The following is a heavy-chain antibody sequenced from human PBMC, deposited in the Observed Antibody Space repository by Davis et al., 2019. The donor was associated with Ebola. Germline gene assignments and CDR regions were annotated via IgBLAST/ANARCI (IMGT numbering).Heavy chain of an antibody. Sequence: SETLSLTCTVSGDSISGYYWSWIRLPPGKGLEWIGYIYYSGSTNYNPSLKSRVTISVDTSKNQFSLKLSSVTAADTAVYYCARHRIVGATKGGWFDPWGQGTLVTVSS. CDR1: GDSISGYY. V-gene: IGHV4-59*08. CDR2: IYYSGST. J-gene: IGHJ5*02. D-gene: IGHD1-26*01. CDR3: ARHRIVGATKGGWFDP.